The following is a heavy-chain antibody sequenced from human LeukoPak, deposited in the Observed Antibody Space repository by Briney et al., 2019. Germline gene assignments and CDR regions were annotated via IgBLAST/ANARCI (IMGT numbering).Heavy chain of an antibody. V-gene: IGHV3-23*01. CDR1: GFTFSSYA. Sequence: GGSLRLSCAPSGFTFSSYAMKWARQARGRGLEWVSTISGSGSSTYSADSVKGRFTISRDNSKNTLYLQMNSLRAEDTAVYYCAKQYDYWGQGTLVTVSS. J-gene: IGHJ4*02. CDR2: ISGSGSST. CDR3: AKQYDY. D-gene: IGHD4-11*01.